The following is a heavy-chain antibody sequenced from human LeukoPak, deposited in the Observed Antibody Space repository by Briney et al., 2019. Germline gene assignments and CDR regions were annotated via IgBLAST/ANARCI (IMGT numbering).Heavy chain of an antibody. Sequence: PGGSLRLSCAASGFTVSSTYMSWVRQAPGKGLEWVSVIYSGGNIYYIESVKGRFTISRDTSKNTLYLQMNSLRAEDTAVYFCAKTLRFLKATHAFDIWGQGTMVTVSS. V-gene: IGHV3-53*01. J-gene: IGHJ3*02. CDR1: GFTVSSTY. D-gene: IGHD3-3*01. CDR2: IYSGGNI. CDR3: AKTLRFLKATHAFDI.